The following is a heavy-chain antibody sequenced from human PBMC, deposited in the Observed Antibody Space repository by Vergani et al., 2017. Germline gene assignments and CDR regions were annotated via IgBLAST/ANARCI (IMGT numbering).Heavy chain of an antibody. CDR1: GFSLKTNGMC. V-gene: IGHV2-70*01. Sequence: QVTLRESGPALVKPTQTLTLTCDFSGFSLKTNGMCVSWLRQPPGKALEWLALIDWEDDKEYSLPLRSRLTLTKDTSKNQVVLTMTDMDPVDTPTYYCARLPCSDYGIDFWGQGTLVTVSS. D-gene: IGHD4-17*01. J-gene: IGHJ4*02. CDR3: ARLPCSDYGIDF. CDR2: IDWEDDK.